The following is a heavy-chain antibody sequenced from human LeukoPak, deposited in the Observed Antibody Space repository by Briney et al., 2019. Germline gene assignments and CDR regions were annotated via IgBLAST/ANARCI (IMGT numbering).Heavy chain of an antibody. D-gene: IGHD3-16*01. CDR3: ASGTWGRTETFDP. J-gene: IGHJ5*02. Sequence: SVKVSCKASGYTFTSYAISWVRQAPGQGLEWMGGIIPIFGTANYAQKFQGRVTITADESTSTAYMELSSLRSEDTAVYYCASGTWGRTETFDPWGQGTLVTVSS. CDR1: GYTFTSYA. CDR2: IIPIFGTA. V-gene: IGHV1-69*13.